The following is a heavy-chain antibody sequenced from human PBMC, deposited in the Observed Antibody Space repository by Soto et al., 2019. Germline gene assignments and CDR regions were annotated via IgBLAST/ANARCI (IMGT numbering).Heavy chain of an antibody. V-gene: IGHV1-69*06. J-gene: IGHJ6*02. CDR2: IIPIFGTA. CDR1: GGTFSSYA. Sequence: SVKVSCKASGGTFSSYAISWVRQAPGQGLEWMGGIIPIFGTANYAQKFQGRVTITADKSTSTAYMELSSLRSEDTAVYYCARDPYGASGSSSAYYYYYGMDVWGQGTTVTVSS. CDR3: ARDPYGASGSSSAYYYYYGMDV. D-gene: IGHD6-6*01.